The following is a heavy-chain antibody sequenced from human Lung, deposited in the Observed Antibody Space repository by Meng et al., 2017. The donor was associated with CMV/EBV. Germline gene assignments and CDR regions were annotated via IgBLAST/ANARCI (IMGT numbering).Heavy chain of an antibody. V-gene: IGHV1-69*05. CDR3: ASVGFCSGTTCYTGDYTSRRHFEH. D-gene: IGHD2-2*02. J-gene: IGHJ4*02. CDR2: IIPIFGTA. CDR1: GGTFSSFA. Sequence: SVXVSXKASGGTFSSFAISWVRQAPGQGLEWMGGIIPIFGTANYAQNFQGRVTITTDESRITAYMELSSLRSEDSAIYYCASVGFCSGTTCYTGDYTSRRHFEHWXQGTXVTVAS.